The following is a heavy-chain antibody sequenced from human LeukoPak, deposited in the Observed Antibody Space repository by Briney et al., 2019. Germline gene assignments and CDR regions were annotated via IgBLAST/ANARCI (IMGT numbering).Heavy chain of an antibody. V-gene: IGHV3-74*01. CDR3: AKGPLRHDY. CDR1: GFTFSNYW. Sequence: GGSLRLSCAASGFTFSNYWMHWVRQVPGKGLVWVSRINIDGSSASYADSVKGRFTISRDSAKNTLYLQMNSLRAEDTAVYYCAKGPLRHDYWGQGTLVTVSS. CDR2: INIDGSSA. J-gene: IGHJ4*02.